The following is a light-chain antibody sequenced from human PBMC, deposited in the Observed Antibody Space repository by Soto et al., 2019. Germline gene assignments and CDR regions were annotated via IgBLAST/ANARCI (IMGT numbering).Light chain of an antibody. CDR3: SSYTPSSTVV. CDR1: SSDVGVYNY. CDR2: EVS. J-gene: IGLJ2*01. V-gene: IGLV2-14*01. Sequence: QSVLTQPASVSGSPGQSITISCTGTSSDVGVYNYVSWYQQHPCKAPKLMIYEVSNRPSGVFDRFSVSKSGNTASLTISGLQAEDDADYYCSSYTPSSTVVFGGGTKLTVL.